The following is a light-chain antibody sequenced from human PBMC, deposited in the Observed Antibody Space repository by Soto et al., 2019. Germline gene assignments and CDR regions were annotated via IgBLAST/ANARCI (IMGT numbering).Light chain of an antibody. J-gene: IGLJ1*01. CDR3: SSYAGSSNV. CDR2: EVN. Sequence: QSALTQPPSASGSPGQSVAISCTGTSSDVGGYNYVSWYQQHPVKAPKLRIYEVNKRPSGVSDRFSGSKSGNTASLTVSGLQDEDEADYYCSSYAGSSNVFGTGTKLTVL. V-gene: IGLV2-8*01. CDR1: SSDVGGYNY.